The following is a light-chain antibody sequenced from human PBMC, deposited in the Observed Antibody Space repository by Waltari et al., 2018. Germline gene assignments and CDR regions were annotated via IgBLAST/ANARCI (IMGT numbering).Light chain of an antibody. Sequence: IVLKQSPGTPSLSPGARATLSCRASQSVSRTLAWYQPHPGQAPKLLIYGASIRATGIPNRFTGSGSGTDFSLTISSLEPEDFAIYFCQHYVRLPATFGQGTKVEIK. CDR1: QSVSRT. V-gene: IGKV3-20*01. CDR3: QHYVRLPAT. CDR2: GAS. J-gene: IGKJ1*01.